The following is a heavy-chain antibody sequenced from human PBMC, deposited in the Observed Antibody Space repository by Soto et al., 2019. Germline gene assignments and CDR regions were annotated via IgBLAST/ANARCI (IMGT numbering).Heavy chain of an antibody. CDR1: GGTFSSYA. CDR3: ASHYYSSSSPAVAGGKGGYFDY. D-gene: IGHD6-6*01. J-gene: IGHJ4*02. CDR2: IIPIFGTA. Sequence: SVKVSCKASGGTFSSYAISWVRQAPGQGLEWMGGIIPIFGTANYAQKFQGRVTITADESTSTAYMELSSLRSEDTAVYYCASHYYSSSSPAVAGGKGGYFDYWGQGTLVTVSS. V-gene: IGHV1-69*13.